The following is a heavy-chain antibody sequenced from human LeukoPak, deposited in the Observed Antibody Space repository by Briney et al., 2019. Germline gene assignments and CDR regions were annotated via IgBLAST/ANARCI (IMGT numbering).Heavy chain of an antibody. D-gene: IGHD6-19*01. CDR2: IHSSGST. J-gene: IGHJ4*02. Sequence: SETLSLTCAVYGGSFSGYYWSWIRQPAGKGLEWIAQIHSSGSTNYNPPLKSRVSMSIDTTEDQVSLTIRSVTAADTAFYYCARRDINSGWSFDDWGQGILVTVSS. CDR3: ARRDINSGWSFDD. CDR1: GGSFSGYY. V-gene: IGHV4-59*10.